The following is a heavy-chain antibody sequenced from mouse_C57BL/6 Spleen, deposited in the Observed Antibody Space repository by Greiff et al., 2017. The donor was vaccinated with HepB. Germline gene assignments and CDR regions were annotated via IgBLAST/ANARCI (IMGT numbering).Heavy chain of an antibody. Sequence: QVQLQQPGAELVKPGASVKLSCKASGYTFTSYWMHWVKQRPGQGLEWIGMIHPNSGSTNYNEKFKSKATLTVDKSSITAYMQLSSLTSEDSAVYYCARGEWLPEGGYAMDYWGQGTSVTVSS. CDR1: GYTFTSYW. D-gene: IGHD2-2*01. CDR3: ARGEWLPEGGYAMDY. CDR2: IHPNSGST. J-gene: IGHJ4*01. V-gene: IGHV1-64*01.